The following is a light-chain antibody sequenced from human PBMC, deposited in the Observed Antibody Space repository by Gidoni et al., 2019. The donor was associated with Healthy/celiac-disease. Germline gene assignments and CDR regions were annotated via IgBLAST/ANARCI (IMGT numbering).Light chain of an antibody. Sequence: DIVRTQSPDSLAVSLGERATINCKSSQSVLYSSNNKNYLAWYQQKPGQPPKLLIYWASTRESGVPDLFSGSGSGTDFTLTISSLQAEDVAVYYCQQYYSTPTFGQGTKLEIK. J-gene: IGKJ2*01. CDR3: QQYYSTPT. CDR1: QSVLYSSNNKNY. CDR2: WAS. V-gene: IGKV4-1*01.